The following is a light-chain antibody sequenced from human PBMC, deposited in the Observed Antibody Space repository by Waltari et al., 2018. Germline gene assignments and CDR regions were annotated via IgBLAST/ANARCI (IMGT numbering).Light chain of an antibody. J-gene: IGLJ3*02. Sequence: QSALTQPPSVSGSPGQSVTISCTGTRPDVGSYSRVSWYQQPPGSAPKVIIYEVNQRPSGVPDRFSGSKSGNTASLTISGLQPEDEADYYCSSYTSSTTLVFGGGTSLTVL. CDR2: EVN. V-gene: IGLV2-18*02. CDR3: SSYTSSTTLV. CDR1: RPDVGSYSR.